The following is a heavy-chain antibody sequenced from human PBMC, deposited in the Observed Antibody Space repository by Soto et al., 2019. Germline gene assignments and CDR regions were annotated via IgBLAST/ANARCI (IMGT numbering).Heavy chain of an antibody. CDR2: IYYTGNT. CDR3: ARRIIALEIFDY. CDR1: GGSMTSYY. J-gene: IGHJ4*02. D-gene: IGHD3-10*01. V-gene: IGHV4-59*08. Sequence: QVQLQESGPGLVKPSETLSLTCTVSGGSMTSYYWSWIRQPPGKGLEWIGFIYYTGNTKYNASLKSPVTISVDTSKNLFSLKLKSVTAADTAVYYCARRIIALEIFDYWGQGTVVTVSS.